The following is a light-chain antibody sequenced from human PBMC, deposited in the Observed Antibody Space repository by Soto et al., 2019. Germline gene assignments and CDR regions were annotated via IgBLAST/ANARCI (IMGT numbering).Light chain of an antibody. CDR1: QSVGSDL. V-gene: IGKV3-20*01. J-gene: IGKJ4*01. Sequence: LVLTQSPGTLSLSPGERATLSCRASQSVGSDLLAWYQQQPGQAPRLLIYGDTRRTSVIPDRFSGSGSGTDFTITISRLEAEDAAEYWCQQYQTSPTFGGGTKVEIK. CDR3: QQYQTSPT. CDR2: GDT.